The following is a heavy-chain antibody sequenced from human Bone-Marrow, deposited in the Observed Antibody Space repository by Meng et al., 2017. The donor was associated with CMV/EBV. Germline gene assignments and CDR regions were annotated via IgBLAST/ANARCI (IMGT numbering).Heavy chain of an antibody. CDR2: INHSGST. D-gene: IGHD6-13*01. J-gene: IGHJ5*02. CDR3: ARSFIAVADRFDP. Sequence: SEPLSLTCAVYGGSFSGYYWSWIRQPPGKGLEWIGEINHSGSTNYNPSLKSRVTISVDTSKNQFSLKLSSVTAADTAVYYCARSFIAVADRFDPWGQGTLVTVSS. V-gene: IGHV4-34*01. CDR1: GGSFSGYY.